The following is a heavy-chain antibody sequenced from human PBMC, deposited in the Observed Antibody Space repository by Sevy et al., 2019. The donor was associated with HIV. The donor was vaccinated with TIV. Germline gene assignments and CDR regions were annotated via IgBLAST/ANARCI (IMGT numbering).Heavy chain of an antibody. Sequence: GGSLRLSCAASGFTFSSYSMNWVRQAPGKGLEWVSSISGLSNYIYYADSVQGRFTISGDNAKNSLYLQMNSLTDEDTAVYYCARDETWDAFDIWGQGTMVTVSS. CDR3: ARDETWDAFDI. J-gene: IGHJ3*02. CDR2: ISGLSNYI. V-gene: IGHV3-21*01. CDR1: GFTFSSYS.